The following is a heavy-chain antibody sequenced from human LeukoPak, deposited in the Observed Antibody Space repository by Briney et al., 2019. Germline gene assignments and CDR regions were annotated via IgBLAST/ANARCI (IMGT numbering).Heavy chain of an antibody. V-gene: IGHV3-23*01. D-gene: IGHD3-22*01. CDR1: GFIFSDYT. CDR2: ISGSAYTT. Sequence: PGGSLRLSCAASGFIFSDYTMSWVRQAPGKGLQWVSSISGSAYTTYYTDSVKGRFTISRDNSKNTLYLQMNSLRAEDTAVYYCARDVNWNYDSSGYPGYWGQGTLVTVCS. CDR3: ARDVNWNYDSSGYPGY. J-gene: IGHJ4*02.